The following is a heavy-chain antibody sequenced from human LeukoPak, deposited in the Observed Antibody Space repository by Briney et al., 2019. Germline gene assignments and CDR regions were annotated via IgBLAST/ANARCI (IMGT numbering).Heavy chain of an antibody. V-gene: IGHV3-48*03. J-gene: IGHJ4*02. CDR2: ISFSGNSI. Sequence: PGGSLRLSCGASGFIFNSYEMNWVRQAPGKGLEWVAFISFSGNSIYYADSVKGRFTISRDNAKNSLFLQMNSLRAEDTAVYYCAKVRMGATYYFDYWGQGTLVTVSS. CDR1: GFIFNSYE. CDR3: AKVRMGATYYFDY. D-gene: IGHD1-26*01.